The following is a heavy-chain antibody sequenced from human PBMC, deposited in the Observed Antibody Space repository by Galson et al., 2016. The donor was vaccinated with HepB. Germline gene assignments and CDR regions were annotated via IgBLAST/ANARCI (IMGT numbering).Heavy chain of an antibody. Sequence: SVKVSCKASGYTFTTYGISWVRQTPGQGLEWMGWISTNSGNTNYAQILRGRVTMTTDTSTRTAYMELWSLRSDDTAIYYCARDRDWNLDFWGQGTLVTVSS. V-gene: IGHV1-18*04. CDR1: GYTFTTYG. J-gene: IGHJ4*02. CDR2: ISTNSGNT. D-gene: IGHD1-1*01. CDR3: ARDRDWNLDF.